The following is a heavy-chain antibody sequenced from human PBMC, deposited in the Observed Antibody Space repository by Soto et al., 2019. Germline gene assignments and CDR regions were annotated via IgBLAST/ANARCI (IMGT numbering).Heavy chain of an antibody. CDR1: GFTFSSYW. D-gene: IGHD1-20*01. CDR3: ARYNWNPFQLSYYYYYGMDV. CDR2: IKQDGSEK. V-gene: IGHV3-7*03. Sequence: EVQLVESGGGLVQPGGSLRLSCAASGFTFSSYWMSWVRQAPGKGLEWVANIKQDGSEKYYVDSVKGRFTISRDNAKNSLYLQMNSLRAEDTAVYYCARYNWNPFQLSYYYYYGMDVWGQGTTVTVSS. J-gene: IGHJ6*02.